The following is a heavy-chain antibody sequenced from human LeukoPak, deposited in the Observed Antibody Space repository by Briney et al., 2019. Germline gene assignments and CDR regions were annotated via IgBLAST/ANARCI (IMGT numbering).Heavy chain of an antibody. CDR1: GFTFEVYA. J-gene: IGHJ3*02. CDR3: AKGTGSYIHDAFDI. V-gene: IGHV3-9*01. CDR2: ISWNSGSI. Sequence: PGGSLRLSCAASGFTFEVYAMHWVRHAPGKGLEGGSGISWNSGSIGYADSVKGRFTISRDNAKNSLYLQMNSLRAEDTALYYCAKGTGSYIHDAFDIWGQGTMVTVSS. D-gene: IGHD3-10*01.